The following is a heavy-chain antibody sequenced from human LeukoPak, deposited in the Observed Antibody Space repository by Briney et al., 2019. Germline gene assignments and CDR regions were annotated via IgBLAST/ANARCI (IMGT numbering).Heavy chain of an antibody. J-gene: IGHJ4*02. V-gene: IGHV4-39*01. CDR2: IYYRGTT. CDR1: GGSISISGYY. CDR3: ARRKDCTNGVCCTDY. D-gene: IGHD2-8*01. Sequence: SETLSLTCTVSGGSISISGYYWGWIRQPPGKGLEWIGTIYYRGTTYYNPSLKSRVTISVDTSKNQFSLKLSSVTAADTAVYYCARRKDCTNGVCCTDYWGQGTLVTVSS.